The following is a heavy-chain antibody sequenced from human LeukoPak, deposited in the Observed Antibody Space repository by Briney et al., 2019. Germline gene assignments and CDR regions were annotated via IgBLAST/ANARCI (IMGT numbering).Heavy chain of an antibody. Sequence: PSGTLSLTCAVSGGSISTSDWWSWIRQPPGKGLEWIGEIYHSGSTNYNPSLKSRVTISVDKSKNQFSLKLSSVTAADTAVYYCAREGCSGGSCFDSWGQGTLVTVSS. D-gene: IGHD2-15*01. CDR3: AREGCSGGSCFDS. CDR1: GGSISTSDW. CDR2: IYHSGST. V-gene: IGHV4-4*02. J-gene: IGHJ4*02.